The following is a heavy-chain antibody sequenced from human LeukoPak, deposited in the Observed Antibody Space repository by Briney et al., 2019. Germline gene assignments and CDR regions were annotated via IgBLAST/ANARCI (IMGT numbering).Heavy chain of an antibody. D-gene: IGHD4-17*01. CDR1: GGSISSSSYY. V-gene: IGHV4-39*07. J-gene: IGHJ6*02. Sequence: PSETLSLTCTVSGGSISSSSYYWGWIRQPPGKGLEWIGSIYYSGSTYYNPSLKSRVTISVDTSKNQFSLKLSSVTAADTAVYYCASSGDYVWTTWYYGMDVWGQGTTVTVSS. CDR2: IYYSGST. CDR3: ASSGDYVWTTWYYGMDV.